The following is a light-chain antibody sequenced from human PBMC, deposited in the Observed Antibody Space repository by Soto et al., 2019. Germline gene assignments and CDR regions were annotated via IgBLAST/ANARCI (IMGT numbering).Light chain of an antibody. Sequence: QSVLTQPRSVSGSPGQSVTISYTGTSGDVGGYNFVSWYQQHPGKAPTLMIFDVSQRPSGVPDRFSGSKSGNTASLTISGLQADDEAGYYCYSYGGSYTWVFGGGTQLTVL. V-gene: IGLV2-11*01. J-gene: IGLJ3*02. CDR3: YSYGGSYTWV. CDR2: DVS. CDR1: SGDVGGYNF.